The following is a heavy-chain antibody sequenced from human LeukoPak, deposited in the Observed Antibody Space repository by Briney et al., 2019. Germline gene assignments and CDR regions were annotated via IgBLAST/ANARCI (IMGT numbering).Heavy chain of an antibody. CDR3: ARAKQWPHYYYYYMDV. V-gene: IGHV4-59*08. J-gene: IGHJ6*03. D-gene: IGHD6-19*01. Sequence: SETLSLTCTVSGGSISSYYWSWIRQPPGKGLEWIGYIYYSGSTNYNPSLKSRVTISVDTSKNQFSLKLSSVTAADTAVYYCARAKQWPHYYYYYMDVWGKGTTVTISS. CDR2: IYYSGST. CDR1: GGSISSYY.